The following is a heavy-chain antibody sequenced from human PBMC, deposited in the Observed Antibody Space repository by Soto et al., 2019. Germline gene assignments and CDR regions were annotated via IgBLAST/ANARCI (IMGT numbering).Heavy chain of an antibody. D-gene: IGHD6-13*01. V-gene: IGHV4-31*03. CDR1: GGSISSGGDY. CDR3: ARRASAAGILYFDY. J-gene: IGHJ4*02. Sequence: QVQLQESGPGLVKPSQTLSLTCTVSGGSISSGGDYWSWIRQHPGKGLEWIGYIYYSGSTYYNPSLKSRVTISVDTSKNQFSLKLRSVTAADTAVYYCARRASAAGILYFDYWGQGTLVTVSS. CDR2: IYYSGST.